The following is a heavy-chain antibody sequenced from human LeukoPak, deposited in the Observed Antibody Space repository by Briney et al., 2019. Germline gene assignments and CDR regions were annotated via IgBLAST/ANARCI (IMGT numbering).Heavy chain of an antibody. CDR1: GFTFSSYS. D-gene: IGHD5-18*01. J-gene: IGHJ4*02. V-gene: IGHV3-21*01. CDR2: ISSSSSYI. CDR3: ARATAMVSFDY. Sequence: GGSLRLSCAASGFTFSSYSMNWVRQAPGKGLEWVSSISSSSSYIYYADSVKGRFTISRDSAKNSLYLQMNSLRAEDTAVYYCARATAMVSFDYWGQGTLVTVFS.